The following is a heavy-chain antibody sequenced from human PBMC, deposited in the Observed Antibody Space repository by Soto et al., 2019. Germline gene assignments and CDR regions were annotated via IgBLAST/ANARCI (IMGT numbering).Heavy chain of an antibody. CDR2: ISYDGSNK. CDR3: ARYSFGYGFADY. V-gene: IGHV3-30*03. Sequence: LRLSCAASGFNFSSYGMHWVRQAPGKGLEWVAVISYDGSNKYYADSVKGRFTISRDNAKNSLYVQMNSLRDEDTAVYYCARYSFGYGFADYWGRGTLVTVSS. D-gene: IGHD5-18*01. CDR1: GFNFSSYG. J-gene: IGHJ4*02.